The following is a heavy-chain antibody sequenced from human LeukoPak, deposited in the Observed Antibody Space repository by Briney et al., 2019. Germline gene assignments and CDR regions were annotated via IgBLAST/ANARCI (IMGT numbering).Heavy chain of an antibody. V-gene: IGHV4-59*01. CDR3: ARSYSSGFFDY. J-gene: IGHJ4*02. D-gene: IGHD6-25*01. CDR2: IYYSGST. Sequence: PSETLSLTCIVSGGSISSYYWSWIRQPPGKGLESIGYIYYSGSTNYNPSLKSRVTISVDTSKNQFSLKLISVTSADTAVYYCARSYSSGFFDYWGQGTLVTVSS. CDR1: GGSISSYY.